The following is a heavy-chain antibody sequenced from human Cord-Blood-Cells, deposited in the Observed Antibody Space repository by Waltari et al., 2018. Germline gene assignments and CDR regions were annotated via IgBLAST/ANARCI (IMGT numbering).Heavy chain of an antibody. Sequence: EVQLVESGGGLVKPGGSLRLSCAASGFTFSSYSMNWVRQAPGKGLDAVSSISSSSSYIYYADSGKGRFTISRDNAKNSLYLQMNSLRAEDTAVYYCARDWADYWGQGTLVTVSS. CDR1: GFTFSSYS. J-gene: IGHJ4*02. CDR2: ISSSSSYI. D-gene: IGHD3-16*01. CDR3: ARDWADY. V-gene: IGHV3-21*01.